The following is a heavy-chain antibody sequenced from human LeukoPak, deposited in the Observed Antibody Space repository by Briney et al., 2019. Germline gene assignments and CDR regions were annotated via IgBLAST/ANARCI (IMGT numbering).Heavy chain of an antibody. D-gene: IGHD4-17*01. J-gene: IGHJ4*02. V-gene: IGHV3-30*04. CDR2: ISYDGSNK. CDR3: ARDLYDYGDYGGANDY. CDR1: GFTFSSYA. Sequence: PGRSLRLSCAASGFTFSSYAMHWVRQAPGKGLEWVAVISYDGSNKYYADSVKGRFTIFRDNSKNTLYLQMNSLRAEDTAVYYCARDLYDYGDYGGANDYWGQGTLVTVSS.